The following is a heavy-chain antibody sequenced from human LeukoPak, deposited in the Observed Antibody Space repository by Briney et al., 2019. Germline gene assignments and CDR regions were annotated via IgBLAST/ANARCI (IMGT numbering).Heavy chain of an antibody. Sequence: PGGPLRLSCAASGYTFSSYAMHWVRQAPGKGLEWVAVISYDGSNKYYADSVKGRFTISRDNSKNTLYLQMNSLRAEDTAVYYCARGVGIVVVPAAMDYWGQGTLVTVSS. CDR1: GYTFSSYA. CDR2: ISYDGSNK. D-gene: IGHD2-2*01. CDR3: ARGVGIVVVPAAMDY. V-gene: IGHV3-30*04. J-gene: IGHJ4*02.